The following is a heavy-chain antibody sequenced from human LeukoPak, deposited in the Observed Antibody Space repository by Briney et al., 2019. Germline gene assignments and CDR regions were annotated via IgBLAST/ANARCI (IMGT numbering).Heavy chain of an antibody. V-gene: IGHV1-2*06. J-gene: IGHJ4*02. D-gene: IGHD1-7*01. CDR1: GYTFTGYY. CDR3: ARELELRRENDDY. CDR2: INPNSGGT. Sequence: ASVKVSCKASGYTFTGYYMHWVRQAPGQGREWMGRINPNSGGTNYAQKFQGRVTMTRDTSISTAYMELSRLRSDDTAVYYCARELELRRENDDYWGQGTLVTVSS.